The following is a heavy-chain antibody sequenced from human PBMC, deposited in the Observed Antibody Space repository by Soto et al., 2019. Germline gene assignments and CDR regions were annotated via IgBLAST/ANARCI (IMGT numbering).Heavy chain of an antibody. CDR1: GGSISSYY. Sequence: SETLSLTCTVSGGSISSYYWSWIRQPPGKGLEWIGYIYYSGSTNYNPSLKSRVTISVDTSKNQFSLKLSSVTAADTAVYYCARTEVGYSSSWYDAVAFDIWGQGTMVTVSS. CDR3: ARTEVGYSSSWYDAVAFDI. D-gene: IGHD6-13*01. J-gene: IGHJ3*02. CDR2: IYYSGST. V-gene: IGHV4-59*08.